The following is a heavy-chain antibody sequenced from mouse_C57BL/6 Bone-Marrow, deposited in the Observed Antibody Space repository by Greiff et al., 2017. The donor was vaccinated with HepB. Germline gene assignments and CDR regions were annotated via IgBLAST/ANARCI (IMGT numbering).Heavy chain of an antibody. CDR2: INPNNGGT. J-gene: IGHJ4*01. D-gene: IGHD1-1*01. V-gene: IGHV1-18*01. CDR1: GYTFTDYN. CDR3: ARSTDYYGSSPYAMDY. Sequence: VQLKQSGPELVKPGASVKIPCKASGYTFTDYNMDWVKQSHGKSLEWIGDINPNNGGTIYNQKFKGKATLTVDKSSSTAYMELRSLTSEDTAVYYCARSTDYYGSSPYAMDYWGQGTSVTVSS.